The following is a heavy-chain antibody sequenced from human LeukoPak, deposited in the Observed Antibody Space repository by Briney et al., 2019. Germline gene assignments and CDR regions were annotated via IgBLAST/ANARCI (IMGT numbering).Heavy chain of an antibody. V-gene: IGHV3-74*01. D-gene: IGHD3-3*01. J-gene: IGHJ1*01. CDR1: GFTFSSYW. CDR2: INSDGSST. Sequence: PGGSLRLSCAASGFTFSSYWMHWVRQAPGKGLVWVSRINSDGSSTSYADSVKGRFTISRDNAKNTLYLQMNSLRAEDTAVYYCAREGSGYYRGYFQHWGQGTLVTVSS. CDR3: AREGSGYYRGYFQH.